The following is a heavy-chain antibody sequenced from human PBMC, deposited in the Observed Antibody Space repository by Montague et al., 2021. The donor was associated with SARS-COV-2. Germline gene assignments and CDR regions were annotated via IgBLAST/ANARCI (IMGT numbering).Heavy chain of an antibody. V-gene: IGHV4-59*13. Sequence: SATLSLTCSVSGGSINNYYWGWVRQSPGKGLEWIGYIYYSGSVTTSYNPSLKSRVSISVDTSENQFSLKLTSVTAADTAVYYCARRGGGEVFARFMYWYFDVWSRGSLVTVSS. CDR3: ARRGGGEVFARFMYWYFDV. CDR2: IYYSGSVTT. J-gene: IGHJ2*01. D-gene: IGHD2-21*01. CDR1: GGSINNYY.